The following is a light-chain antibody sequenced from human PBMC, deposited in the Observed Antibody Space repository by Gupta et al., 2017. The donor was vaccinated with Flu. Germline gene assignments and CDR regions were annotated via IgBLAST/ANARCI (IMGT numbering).Light chain of an antibody. CDR2: GAS. J-gene: IGKJ2*01. CDR3: QQSYSPPPGT. Sequence: DQQKVGKAPNLLIFGASTLQSGVPSRFNGSGSGTVFTLTISSRQPEDFATYYCQQSYSPPPGTFGQGTNLEIK. V-gene: IGKV1-39*01.